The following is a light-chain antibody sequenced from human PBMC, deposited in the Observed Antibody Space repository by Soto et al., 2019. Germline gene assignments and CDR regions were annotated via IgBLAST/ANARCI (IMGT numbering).Light chain of an antibody. CDR2: EVS. V-gene: IGLV2-14*01. CDR3: NSYRSSNNLEGV. CDR1: SSDVGGYNY. J-gene: IGLJ3*02. Sequence: QSVLTQPASVSGSPGQSITISRTGTSSDVGGYNYVSWYQQHPGKAPKLMIYEVSKRPSGVSSRFSGSKSGNTASLTISGLQAEDEATYYCNSYRSSNNLEGVFGGGTKVTVL.